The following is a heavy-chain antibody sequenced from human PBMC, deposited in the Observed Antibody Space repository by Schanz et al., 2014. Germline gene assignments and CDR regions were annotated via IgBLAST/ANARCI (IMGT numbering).Heavy chain of an antibody. Sequence: VQLVQSGAEVKRPGASVRVSCKASGYTFTSYDFNWVRQAPGQGLEWMGWMNPDSGNTGYAQKFQGRVTITADKSTSTASMDVSSLRSEDTAVYYCARGGYSSGWYDRDIAHFDYWGQGTLVTVSS. CDR3: ARGGYSSGWYDRDIAHFDY. CDR2: MNPDSGNT. D-gene: IGHD6-19*01. J-gene: IGHJ4*02. CDR1: GYTFTSYD. V-gene: IGHV1-8*01.